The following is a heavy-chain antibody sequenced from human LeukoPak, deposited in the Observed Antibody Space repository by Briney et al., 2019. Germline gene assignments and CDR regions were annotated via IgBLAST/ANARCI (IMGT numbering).Heavy chain of an antibody. CDR3: AKGSSSSRPYYFDY. CDR2: ITDSGGNT. J-gene: IGHJ4*02. CDR1: EFPFRNYA. Sequence: GGSLRLSCAASEFPFRNYAMSWVRQAPGRGLEWVSAITDSGGNTYHADSVKGRFTISRDNSKNTLFLQMYSLRVEDTAVYYCAKGSSSSRPYYFDYWGQGTLVTVSS. V-gene: IGHV3-23*01. D-gene: IGHD6-6*01.